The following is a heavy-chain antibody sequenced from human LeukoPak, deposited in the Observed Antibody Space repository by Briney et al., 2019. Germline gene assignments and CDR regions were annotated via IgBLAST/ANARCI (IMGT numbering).Heavy chain of an antibody. V-gene: IGHV1-69*06. D-gene: IGHD3-22*01. CDR2: IIPIFGTA. CDR1: GGTFSSYA. J-gene: IGHJ4*02. Sequence: SVKVSCKASGGTFSSYAISWVRQAPGQGLEWMGGIIPIFGTANYAQKFQGRVTITADKSTSTAYMELSSLRSEDTAVYYCARDSGDGSGYIYYFDYWGQGTLVTVSS. CDR3: ARDSGDGSGYIYYFDY.